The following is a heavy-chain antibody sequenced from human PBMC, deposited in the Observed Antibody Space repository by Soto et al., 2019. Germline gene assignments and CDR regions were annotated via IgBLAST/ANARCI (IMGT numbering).Heavy chain of an antibody. Sequence: PGGSLRLSCAASGFTFSSYGMHWVRQAPGKGLEWVAAISYDGSNKYYADSVKGRFTISRDNAKNSLYLQMNSLRAEDTAVYYCARGYYYGSGRWCYYAMDVWGQGTTVTVSS. CDR2: ISYDGSNK. J-gene: IGHJ6*02. D-gene: IGHD3-10*01. V-gene: IGHV3-30*03. CDR1: GFTFSSYG. CDR3: ARGYYYGSGRWCYYAMDV.